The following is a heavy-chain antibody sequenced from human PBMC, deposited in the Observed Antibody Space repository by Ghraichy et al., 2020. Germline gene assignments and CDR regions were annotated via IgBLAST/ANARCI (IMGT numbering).Heavy chain of an antibody. CDR2: IHDSGST. J-gene: IGHJ4*02. Sequence: SETLSLTCSVSGGSIRGGGYFWSWVRQNPGKGLEFIGNIHDSGSTSYMPSLQSRLTISMDRSRNQFSLEVTSVTAADTAVYYCARSQGVHGVMTWGQGILISVSS. CDR3: ARSQGVHGVMT. D-gene: IGHD3-16*01. CDR1: GGSIRGGGYF. V-gene: IGHV4-31*03.